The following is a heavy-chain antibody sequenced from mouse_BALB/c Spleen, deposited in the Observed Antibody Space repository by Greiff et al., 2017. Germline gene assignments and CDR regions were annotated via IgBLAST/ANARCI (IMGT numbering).Heavy chain of an antibody. J-gene: IGHJ3*01. CDR2: ISDGGSYT. CDR3: ARDQTMITTGFAY. CDR1: GFTFSDYY. Sequence: DVQLVESGGGLVKPGGSLKLSCAASGFTFSDYYMYWVRQTPEKRLEWVATISDGGSYTYYPDSVKGRFTISRDNAKNNLYLQMSSLKSEDTAMYYCARDQTMITTGFAYWGQGTLVTVSA. D-gene: IGHD2-4*01. V-gene: IGHV5-4*02.